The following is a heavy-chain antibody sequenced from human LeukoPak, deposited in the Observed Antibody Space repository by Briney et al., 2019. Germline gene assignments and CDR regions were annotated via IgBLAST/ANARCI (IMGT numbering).Heavy chain of an antibody. CDR2: ISWNSGSI. D-gene: IGHD3-16*02. V-gene: IGHV3-9*03. CDR1: GFTFDDYA. Sequence: GGSLRLSCAASGFTFDDYAMHWVRQAPGKGLEWVSGISWNSGSIGYADSVKGRFTISRDNAKNSLYLQMNSLRAEDMALYYCAKVGARGGVIGAFDIWGQGTMVTVSS. CDR3: AKVGARGGVIGAFDI. J-gene: IGHJ3*02.